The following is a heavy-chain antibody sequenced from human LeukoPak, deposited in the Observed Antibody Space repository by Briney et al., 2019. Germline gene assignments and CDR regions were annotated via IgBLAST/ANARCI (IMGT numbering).Heavy chain of an antibody. V-gene: IGHV3-7*01. CDR1: ELTFSSYG. CDR3: ARDGRSYSNYGVDWFDP. CDR2: LKQDGSEK. D-gene: IGHD4-11*01. J-gene: IGHJ5*02. Sequence: GGSLNLSVQAPELTFSSYGMSWFGQAPGKGRDGLANLKQDGSEKYYVDSVKGRFTISRDNAKNSLYLQMNSLRAEDTAVYYCARDGRSYSNYGVDWFDPWGQGTLVTVSS.